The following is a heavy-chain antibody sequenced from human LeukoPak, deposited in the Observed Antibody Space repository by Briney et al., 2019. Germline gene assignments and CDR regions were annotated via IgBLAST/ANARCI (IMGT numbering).Heavy chain of an antibody. D-gene: IGHD3-3*01. CDR2: IYYSGST. J-gene: IGHJ4*02. CDR1: GGSISSSSYY. Sequence: KPSETLSLTCTVSGGSISSSSYYWGWIRQPPGKGLEWIGSIYYSGSTYYNPSLKSRVTISVDTSKNQFSLKLSSVTAADTAVYYCARQNSTIPSGFDYWGQGTLVTVSS. V-gene: IGHV4-39*01. CDR3: ARQNSTIPSGFDY.